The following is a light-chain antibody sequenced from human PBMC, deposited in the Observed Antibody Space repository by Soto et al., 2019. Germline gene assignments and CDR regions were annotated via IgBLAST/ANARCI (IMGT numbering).Light chain of an antibody. J-gene: IGKJ4*01. Sequence: EIVMTQSPGTLSVSPGERATLSCRASQSISSKLAWYQQKPGQAPRLLIYGASTRATGIPVRFSGSGSGTEFTLTITSLQSEDFAVYYCQEYNNWHPNTFGGGTKV. CDR2: GAS. V-gene: IGKV3-15*01. CDR3: QEYNNWHPNT. CDR1: QSISSK.